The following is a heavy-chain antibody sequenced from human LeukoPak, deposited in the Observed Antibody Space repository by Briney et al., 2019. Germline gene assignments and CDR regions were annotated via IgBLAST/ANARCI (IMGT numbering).Heavy chain of an antibody. J-gene: IGHJ4*02. V-gene: IGHV4-34*01. D-gene: IGHD2-8*02. Sequence: SETLSLTCAVYGGSFSGYYWSWIRQPPGKGLDWIGNIYHDGSTRDNPSLKSRVTISIDTSKNQFFLKLSSVTAADTAVYYCARLVGWPYRYYFDYWGQGTLIIVSS. CDR2: IYHDGST. CDR3: ARLVGWPYRYYFDY. CDR1: GGSFSGYY.